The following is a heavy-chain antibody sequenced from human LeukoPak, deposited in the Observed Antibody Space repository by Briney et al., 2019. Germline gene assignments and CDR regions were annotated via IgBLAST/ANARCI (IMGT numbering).Heavy chain of an antibody. CDR1: GFTFSSYS. CDR3: AGPSRNFDY. CDR2: ISSSSSTI. Sequence: GESLKISCAASGFTFSSYSMNWVRQAPGKGLEWVSYISSSSSTIYYADSVKGRFTISRDNAKNSLYLQMNSLRDEDTAVYYCAGPSRNFDYWGQGTLVTVSS. J-gene: IGHJ4*02. V-gene: IGHV3-48*02.